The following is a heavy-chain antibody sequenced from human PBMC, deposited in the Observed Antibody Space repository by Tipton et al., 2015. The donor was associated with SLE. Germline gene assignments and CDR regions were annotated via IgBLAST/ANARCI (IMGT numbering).Heavy chain of an antibody. CDR3: AGARVIAAGGHVFDI. D-gene: IGHD6-13*01. CDR2: IYAGNSHI. CDR1: GYSFTSYW. J-gene: IGHJ3*02. V-gene: IGHV5-51*03. Sequence: QSGPEVKKPGESLKISCKGSGYSFTSYWIAWVRQMPGKGLEWMGIIYAGNSHIRYNPSFQGQVTISAAKSISTAYRQWSSLKASDTAMHYCAGARVIAAGGHVFDIWGQGTMVTVSS.